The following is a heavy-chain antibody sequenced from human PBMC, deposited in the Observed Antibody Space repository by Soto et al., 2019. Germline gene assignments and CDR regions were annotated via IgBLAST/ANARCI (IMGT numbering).Heavy chain of an antibody. CDR2: ISGGDGDT. CDR3: AKDRVTPKVRKYWFFDL. V-gene: IGHV3-23*01. J-gene: IGHJ2*01. CDR1: GFTFTNYA. Sequence: EVHLLESGGGLVKPGGSLRLSCAASGFTFTNYAMTWVRQAPGKGLEWVSSISGGDGDTSYADSVKGRFTNSRDKSENTMFLHLNSMRTDDTTVYYCAKDRVTPKVRKYWFFDLWGRGTLVTVSS.